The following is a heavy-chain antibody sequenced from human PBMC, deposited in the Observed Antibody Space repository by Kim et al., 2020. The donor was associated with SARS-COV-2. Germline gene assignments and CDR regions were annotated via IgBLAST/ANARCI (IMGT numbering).Heavy chain of an antibody. CDR1: GGSISSNYW. CDR3: AREADSTYYFDS. Sequence: SETLSLTCGVSGGSISSNYWWNWVRQSPGKGLEWIGEIYHRGSGRANYNPSLKSRVTMSLDKSKNQCSLKLTSVTAADTAVYYCAREADSTYYFDSWGQG. CDR2: IYHRGSGRA. V-gene: IGHV4-4*02. D-gene: IGHD2-2*01. J-gene: IGHJ4*02.